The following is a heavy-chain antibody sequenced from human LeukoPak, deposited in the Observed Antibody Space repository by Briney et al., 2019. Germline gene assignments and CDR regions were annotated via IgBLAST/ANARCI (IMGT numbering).Heavy chain of an antibody. CDR3: AKDRRGFDGYDSGIDY. CDR1: GFTFSSYA. V-gene: IGHV3-23*01. J-gene: IGHJ4*02. Sequence: GGSLRLSCAASGFTFSSYAMSWVRQAPGKGLEWVSAISGSGGSTYYADSVKGRFTISRDNSKNTLYLQMNSLRAEDTAVYYCAKDRRGFDGYDSGIDYWGQGTLVTVSS. CDR2: ISGSGGST. D-gene: IGHD5-12*01.